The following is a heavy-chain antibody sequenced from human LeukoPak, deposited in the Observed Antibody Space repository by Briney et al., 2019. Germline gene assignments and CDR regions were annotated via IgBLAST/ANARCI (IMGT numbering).Heavy chain of an antibody. CDR1: GFTFSSYA. CDR3: STDGPLITMVRNTQIILDV. V-gene: IGHV3-64*01. D-gene: IGHD3-10*01. Sequence: GGSLRLSCAASGFTFSSYAMHWVRQAPGKGLEYVSAISSNGGSTYYANSVKGRFTISRDNSKSTLYLQMGSLRAEDMAVYYCSTDGPLITMVRNTQIILDVWGKGTTVTVSS. J-gene: IGHJ6*04. CDR2: ISSNGGST.